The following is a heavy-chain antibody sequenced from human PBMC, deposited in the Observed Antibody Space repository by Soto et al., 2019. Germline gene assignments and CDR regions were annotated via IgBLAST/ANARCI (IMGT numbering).Heavy chain of an antibody. V-gene: IGHV3-23*01. Sequence: EVQLLESGGGLVQPGGSLRLSCAASGFTFSSYAMSWVRQAPGKGLEWVSAISGSGGSTYYADSVKGRFTISRDNSKHTLYLQMNSLRAEDTAIYYCAKVWAAAVNAFDIWGQGTMVTVSS. CDR3: AKVWAAAVNAFDI. CDR1: GFTFSSYA. J-gene: IGHJ3*02. CDR2: ISGSGGST. D-gene: IGHD2-2*01.